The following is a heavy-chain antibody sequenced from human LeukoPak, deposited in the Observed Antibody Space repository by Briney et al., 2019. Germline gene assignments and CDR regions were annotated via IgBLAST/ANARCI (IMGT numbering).Heavy chain of an antibody. Sequence: PSETLSLTCTVSGGSISSSTYYWGGARQPPGKPLEWSGRIYYSGSTSHNPSLKSRVTISVDTSKNQFSLKLSSVTAADTAVYYCASGPVVTGRSYGMDVWGQGTTVTVPS. CDR1: GGSISSSTYY. CDR3: ASGPVVTGRSYGMDV. D-gene: IGHD2-21*02. J-gene: IGHJ6*02. CDR2: IYYSGST. V-gene: IGHV4-39*01.